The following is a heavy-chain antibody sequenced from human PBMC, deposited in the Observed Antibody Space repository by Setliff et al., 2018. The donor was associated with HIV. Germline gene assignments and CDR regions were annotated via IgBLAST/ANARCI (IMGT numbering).Heavy chain of an antibody. Sequence: ASVNVSCKASGYNFTIFGITWVRQAPGQGLEWMGWISAYNGNTNYAQKLQGRITLTIDTVTTTAYMDLRSLTSDDTAMYYCARAPPINFWSGYYTGPQGWFDSWGQGSLVTVSS. CDR2: ISAYNGNT. J-gene: IGHJ5*01. D-gene: IGHD3-3*01. V-gene: IGHV1-18*01. CDR3: ARAPPINFWSGYYTGPQGWFDS. CDR1: GYNFTIFG.